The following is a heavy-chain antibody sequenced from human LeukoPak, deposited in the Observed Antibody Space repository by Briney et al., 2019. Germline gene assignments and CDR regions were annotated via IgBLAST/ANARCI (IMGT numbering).Heavy chain of an antibody. CDR1: GFTFNTYT. CDR3: ARVRNQWLLPGDFDY. Sequence: GGSLRLSCAASGFTFNTYTMSWVRQAPGKGLEWVSSISSSSTYIYYADSVKGRFTISRDNAKNSLYLQMNSLRAEDTAVYYCARVRNQWLLPGDFDYWGQGTLATVSS. CDR2: ISSSSTYI. J-gene: IGHJ4*02. V-gene: IGHV3-21*01. D-gene: IGHD6-19*01.